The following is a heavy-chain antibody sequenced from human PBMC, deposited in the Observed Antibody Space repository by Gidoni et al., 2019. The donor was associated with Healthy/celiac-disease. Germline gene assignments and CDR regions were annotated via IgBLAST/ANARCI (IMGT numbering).Heavy chain of an antibody. D-gene: IGHD3-22*01. CDR2: INPNSGGT. V-gene: IGHV1-2*04. CDR3: ARDGRSRYYDSSDHHWYFDL. J-gene: IGHJ2*01. CDR1: GYTFTGYY. Sequence: QVQLVQSGAEVKKPGASMKVSCKASGYTFTGYYMHWVRQAPGQGLEWMGWINPNSGGTNYAQKFQGWVTMTRDTSISTAYMELSRLRSDDTAVYYCARDGRSRYYDSSDHHWYFDLWGRGTLVTVSS.